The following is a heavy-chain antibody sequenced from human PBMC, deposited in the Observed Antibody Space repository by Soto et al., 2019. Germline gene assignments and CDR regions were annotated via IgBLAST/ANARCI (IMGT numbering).Heavy chain of an antibody. CDR3: ARQQDRGIMAAGFDY. D-gene: IGHD1-26*01. V-gene: IGHV1-2*02. J-gene: IGHJ4*02. CDR2: INPNTGDT. CDR1: GYTFSAYY. Sequence: RASVKVSCKASGYTFSAYYVHWVRQAPDQGLEWMGWINPNTGDTYFAQKFQDRVTMTRDTSISTAYMGVGSLRSDDTAVYFCARQQDRGIMAAGFDYWGQGALVTVSS.